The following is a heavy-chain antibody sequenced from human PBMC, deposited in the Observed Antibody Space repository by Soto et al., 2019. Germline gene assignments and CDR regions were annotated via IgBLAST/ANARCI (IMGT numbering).Heavy chain of an antibody. CDR3: ARDHPHSYGVYYFDY. CDR1: GGSISSGGYS. Sequence: SETLSLTCAVSGGSISSGGYSWSWIRQPPGKGLEWIGYIYHSGSTHYNPSLKNRVTISIDTSKNQFSLNVNSVTAADTAVYYCARDHPHSYGVYYFDYWGQGTPVTVSS. CDR2: IYHSGST. J-gene: IGHJ4*02. D-gene: IGHD5-18*01. V-gene: IGHV4-30-4*07.